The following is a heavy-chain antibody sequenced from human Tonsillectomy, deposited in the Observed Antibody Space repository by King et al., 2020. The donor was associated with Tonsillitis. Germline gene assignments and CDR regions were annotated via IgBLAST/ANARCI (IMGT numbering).Heavy chain of an antibody. CDR1: GYTFTTYL. Sequence: QLVQSGAEVKKPGASVKVSCKASGYTFTTYLMHWVRQAPGQGLEWMGIINPSGGSTSYAQKFQGRVTMTRDTSTSTVYMELSSLKSEDTAVYYCATARVFYWFDPGGQGTLVTVSS. J-gene: IGHJ5*02. D-gene: IGHD3-9*01. CDR2: INPSGGST. V-gene: IGHV1-46*01. CDR3: ATARVFYWFDP.